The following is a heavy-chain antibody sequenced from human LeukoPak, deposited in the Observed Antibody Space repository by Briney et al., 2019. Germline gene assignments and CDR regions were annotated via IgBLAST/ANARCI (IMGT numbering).Heavy chain of an antibody. CDR3: AKGQRSCGGGRCELFDS. V-gene: IGHV3-23*01. J-gene: IGHJ4*02. D-gene: IGHD2-15*01. Sequence: RTGGSLRLSCAASGFSFSTYAMSWVRQSPGKGLEWVSVISDSGGHTIYADSVKGRFTISRDNSRNTLYLQLGSLRAEDTAVYYCAKGQRSCGGGRCELFDSWGQGTLVTVSS. CDR2: ISDSGGHT. CDR1: GFSFSTYA.